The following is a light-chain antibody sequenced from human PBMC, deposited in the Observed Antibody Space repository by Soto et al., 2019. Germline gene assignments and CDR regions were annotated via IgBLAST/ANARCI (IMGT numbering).Light chain of an antibody. CDR2: GAS. Sequence: EIVLTQSPGTLSLSPGERATLSCRASQSVSSSYLAWYQQKPGQAPRLLIYGASSRATGIPDRFSGSGSGTGFTLTISRLEPEDFAVYYCQQYCSSQWTFGQGTKVDIK. CDR1: QSVSSSY. J-gene: IGKJ1*01. CDR3: QQYCSSQWT. V-gene: IGKV3-20*01.